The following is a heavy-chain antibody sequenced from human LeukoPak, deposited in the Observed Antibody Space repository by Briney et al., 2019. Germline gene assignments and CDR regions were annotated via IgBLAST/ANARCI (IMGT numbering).Heavy chain of an antibody. D-gene: IGHD5-24*01. V-gene: IGHV1-69*04. CDR2: IIPILGIA. J-gene: IGHJ4*02. CDR1: GGTFSSYA. CDR3: ASIFNYARASY. Sequence: SVKVSCKASGGTFSSYAISWVRQAPGQGLEWMGRIIPILGIANYAQKFQGRVTITADKSTTTAYMELSSLRSEDTAVYYCASIFNYARASYWGQGTLVTVSS.